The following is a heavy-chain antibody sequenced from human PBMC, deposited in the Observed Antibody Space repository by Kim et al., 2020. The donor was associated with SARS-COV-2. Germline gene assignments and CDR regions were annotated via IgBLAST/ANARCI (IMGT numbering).Heavy chain of an antibody. Sequence: GGSLRLSCVASGFTISSYSMSWVRQAPGKGLEWVSSIVFIGGTTYYAVSVKGRFTISRDTSKNTVDLQMDSLGVEDTAVYYCTKAFGGTNGGFEIWGQGTLVTVS. CDR2: IVFIGGTT. D-gene: IGHD1-26*01. V-gene: IGHV3-23*01. J-gene: IGHJ3*02. CDR3: TKAFGGTNGGFEI. CDR1: GFTISSYS.